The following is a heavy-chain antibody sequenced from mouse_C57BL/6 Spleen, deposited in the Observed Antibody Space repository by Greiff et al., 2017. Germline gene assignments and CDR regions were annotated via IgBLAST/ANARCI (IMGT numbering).Heavy chain of an antibody. V-gene: IGHV1-61*01. CDR1: GYTFTSYW. D-gene: IGHD3-1*01. Sequence: QVQLQQPGAELVRPGSSVKLSCKASGYTFTSYWMDWVKQRPGQGLEWIGNIYPSDSETHYNQKFKDKATLTVDKSSSTAYMQLSSLTSEDSAVYYCARQGSRPWFAYWGQGTLVTVSA. J-gene: IGHJ3*01. CDR2: IYPSDSET. CDR3: ARQGSRPWFAY.